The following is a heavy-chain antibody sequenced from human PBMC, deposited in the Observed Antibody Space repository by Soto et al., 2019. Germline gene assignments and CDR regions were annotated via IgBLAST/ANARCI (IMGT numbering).Heavy chain of an antibody. J-gene: IGHJ6*02. CDR1: GYTFTSYD. Sequence: ASVKVSCKASGYTFTSYDINWVRQATGQGREWMGWMNPNSGNTGYAQKFQGRVTMTRNTSISTAYMELSSLRSEDMAVYYCARGRLDYGMDVWGQGTTVTVSS. V-gene: IGHV1-8*01. CDR3: ARGRLDYGMDV. CDR2: MNPNSGNT.